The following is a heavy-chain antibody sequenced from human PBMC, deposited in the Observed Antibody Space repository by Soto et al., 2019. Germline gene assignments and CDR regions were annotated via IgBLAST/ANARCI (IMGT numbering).Heavy chain of an antibody. D-gene: IGHD3-9*01. V-gene: IGHV1-69*01. CDR1: GGTFSSYA. CDR3: ARTPPYYDILTGSSSYYYGMDV. J-gene: IGHJ6*02. Sequence: QLQLVQSGAEVKKPGSSVKVSCKASGGTFSSYAISWVRQAPGQGLEWMGGIIPIFGTANYAQKFQGRVTITADESTSTAYMELSSLRSEDTAVYYCARTPPYYDILTGSSSYYYGMDVWGQGTTVTVSS. CDR2: IIPIFGTA.